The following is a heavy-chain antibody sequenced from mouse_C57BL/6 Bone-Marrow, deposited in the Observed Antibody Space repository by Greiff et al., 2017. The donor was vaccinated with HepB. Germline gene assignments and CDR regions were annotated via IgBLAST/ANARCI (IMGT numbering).Heavy chain of an antibody. Sequence: VQLQQPGAELVKPGASVKLSCKASGYTFTSYGMQWVKQRPGQGLEWIGEIDPSDSYTNYNQKFKGKATLTVDTATNTAYMQLSSLTSEDTAVYYCARATVDWGQGTLVTVSA. J-gene: IGHJ3*01. V-gene: IGHV1-50*01. CDR2: IDPSDSYT. CDR3: ARATVD. D-gene: IGHD1-1*01. CDR1: GYTFTSYG.